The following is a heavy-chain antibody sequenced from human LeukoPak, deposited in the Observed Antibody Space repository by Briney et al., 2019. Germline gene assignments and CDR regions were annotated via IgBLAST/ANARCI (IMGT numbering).Heavy chain of an antibody. V-gene: IGHV3-23*01. CDR3: AREEDTAMVHFDY. CDR2: ISGSGGGT. Sequence: GGSLRLSCAASGFTFNNYGMSWVRQAPGKGLEWVSTISGSGGGTYCPDSVKGRFTISRDNSKNTLYLQMNSLRAEDTAVYYCAREEDTAMVHFDYWGQGTLVTVSS. J-gene: IGHJ4*02. D-gene: IGHD5-18*01. CDR1: GFTFNNYG.